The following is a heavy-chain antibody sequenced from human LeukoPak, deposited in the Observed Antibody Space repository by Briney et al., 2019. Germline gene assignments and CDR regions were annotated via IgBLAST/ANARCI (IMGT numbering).Heavy chain of an antibody. V-gene: IGHV4-59*01. CDR3: AREALNAYDSSGYYA. CDR1: GGSISSYY. Sequence: SSETLSLTCTVSGGSISSYYWSWTRQPPGKGLEWIGYIYYSGSTNYNPSLKSRVTISVDTSKNQFSLKLSSVTAADTAVYYCAREALNAYDSSGYYAWGQGTLVTVSS. CDR2: IYYSGST. J-gene: IGHJ4*02. D-gene: IGHD3-22*01.